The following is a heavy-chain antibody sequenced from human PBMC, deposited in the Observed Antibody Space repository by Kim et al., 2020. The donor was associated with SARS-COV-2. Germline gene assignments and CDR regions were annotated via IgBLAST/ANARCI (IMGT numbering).Heavy chain of an antibody. J-gene: IGHJ6*02. D-gene: IGHD3-22*01. CDR1: GFTFSSYE. Sequence: GGSLRLSCAASGFTFSSYEMNWVRQAPGKGLEWVSYISSSGSTIYYADSVKGRFTISRDNAKNSLYLQMNSLRAEDTAVYYCARRKYYYDSSGYYPPPSYYYYGMDVWGQGTTVTVSS. V-gene: IGHV3-48*03. CDR2: ISSSGSTI. CDR3: ARRKYYYDSSGYYPPPSYYYYGMDV.